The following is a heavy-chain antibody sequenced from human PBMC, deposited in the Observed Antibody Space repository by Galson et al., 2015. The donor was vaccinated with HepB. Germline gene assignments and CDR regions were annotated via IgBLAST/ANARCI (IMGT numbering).Heavy chain of an antibody. CDR3: AKDPGGGSYCSSTSCYNFDYFDY. CDR2: ISGSGGST. Sequence: SLRLSCAASGFTFSSYAMSWVRQAPGKGLEWVSAISGSGGSTYYADSVKGRFTISRDNSKNTLYLQMNSLRAEDTAVYYCAKDPGGGSYCSSTSCYNFDYFDYWGQGTLVTVSS. D-gene: IGHD2-2*02. V-gene: IGHV3-23*01. CDR1: GFTFSSYA. J-gene: IGHJ4*02.